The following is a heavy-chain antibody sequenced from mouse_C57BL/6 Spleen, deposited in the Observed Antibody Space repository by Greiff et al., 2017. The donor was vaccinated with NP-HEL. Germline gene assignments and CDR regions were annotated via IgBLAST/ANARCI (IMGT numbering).Heavy chain of an antibody. CDR2: IDPSDSYT. J-gene: IGHJ3*01. D-gene: IGHD2-1*01. V-gene: IGHV1-59*01. CDR3: ARSGGNSAWFAY. CDR1: GYTFTSYW. Sequence: QVQLKESGAELVRPGTSVKLSCKASGYTFTSYWMHWVKQRPGQGLEWIGVIDPSDSYTNYNQKFKGKATLTVDTSSSTAYMQLSSLTSEDSAVYYCARSGGNSAWFAYWGQGTLVTVSA.